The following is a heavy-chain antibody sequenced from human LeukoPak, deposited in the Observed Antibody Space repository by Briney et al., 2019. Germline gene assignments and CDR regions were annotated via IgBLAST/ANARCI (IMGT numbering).Heavy chain of an antibody. CDR1: GFTFSSYA. Sequence: PGGSLRLSCAASGFTFSSYAMSWVRQAPGKGLEWVSAISGSGGSTYYADSVKGRFTISRDNSKNTLYLQMNSLRAEDTAVYYCAQDSIAVAGMNWFDPWGQGTLVTVSS. V-gene: IGHV3-23*01. D-gene: IGHD6-19*01. CDR2: ISGSGGST. CDR3: AQDSIAVAGMNWFDP. J-gene: IGHJ5*02.